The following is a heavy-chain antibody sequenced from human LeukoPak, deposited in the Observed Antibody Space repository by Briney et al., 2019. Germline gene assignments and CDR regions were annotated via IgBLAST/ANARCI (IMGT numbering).Heavy chain of an antibody. CDR2: IRYDGRNK. CDR3: VRGELHLDYYFDH. D-gene: IGHD1-26*01. J-gene: IGHJ4*02. Sequence: GSLRLSCAASGFTFSIYDMHWVRQAPGKGLEWVGFIRYDGRNKYYAYFVKGRFTFSRDNAKNTLYLQMNSLRAEDTAVYYCVRGELHLDYYFDHWGQGTLVTVSS. V-gene: IGHV3-30*02. CDR1: GFTFSIYD.